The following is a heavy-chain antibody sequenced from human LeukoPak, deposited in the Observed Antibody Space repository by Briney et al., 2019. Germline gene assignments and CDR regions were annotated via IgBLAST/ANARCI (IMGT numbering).Heavy chain of an antibody. J-gene: IGHJ4*02. CDR3: ASRRGDFGVVIIEDY. D-gene: IGHD3-3*01. CDR2: IYYSGST. CDR1: GGSISGYY. V-gene: IGHV4-39*01. Sequence: SSETLSLTCTVSGGSISGYYWGWIRQPPGKGLEWIGSIYYSGSTYYNPSLKSRVTISVDTSKNQFSLKLSSVTAADTAVYYCASRRGDFGVVIIEDYWGQGTLVTVSS.